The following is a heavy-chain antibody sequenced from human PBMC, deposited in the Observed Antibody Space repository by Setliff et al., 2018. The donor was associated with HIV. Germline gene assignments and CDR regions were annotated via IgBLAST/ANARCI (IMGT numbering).Heavy chain of an antibody. CDR3: ARGDGTKYYYYYYMDV. Sequence: KTSETLSLTCTVSGGSISEYYWSWIRQPPGKGLEWIGYIDYSGSTNYNPSLKSRVTISVDTSKNQFSLKLSSVTAADTAVYYCARGDGTKYYYYYYMDVWGKGTTVTVSS. CDR1: GGSISEYY. V-gene: IGHV4-59*01. J-gene: IGHJ6*03. CDR2: IDYSGST. D-gene: IGHD1-7*01.